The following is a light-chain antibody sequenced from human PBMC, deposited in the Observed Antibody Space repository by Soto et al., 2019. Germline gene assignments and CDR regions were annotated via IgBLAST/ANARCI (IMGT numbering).Light chain of an antibody. J-gene: IGLJ1*01. CDR3: SSYTTSSTRV. CDR1: SSDVGAYDF. CDR2: EVS. V-gene: IGLV2-14*03. Sequence: QSVLTQPASVSGSPGQSITISCTGTSSDVGAYDFVSWYQQHPDKAPKLMIYEVSNRPPGVSHRFSGSKSVNTATLTISGLKAEDEADYYCSSYTTSSTRVFGTGTKLTVL.